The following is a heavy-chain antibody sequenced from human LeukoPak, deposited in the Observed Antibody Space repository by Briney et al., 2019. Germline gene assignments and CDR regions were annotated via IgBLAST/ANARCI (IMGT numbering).Heavy chain of an antibody. CDR3: ARDEVTMVRGAPQLAFDI. V-gene: IGHV4-4*07. CDR2: IYTSGST. CDR1: GGSISSYY. Sequence: PSETLSLTCTVSGGSISSYYWSWIRQPAGKGLEWIGRIYTSGSTNYNPSLKSRVTISVDKSRNQFSLKLSSVTAADTAVYYCARDEVTMVRGAPQLAFDIWGQGTMVTVSS. J-gene: IGHJ3*02. D-gene: IGHD3-10*01.